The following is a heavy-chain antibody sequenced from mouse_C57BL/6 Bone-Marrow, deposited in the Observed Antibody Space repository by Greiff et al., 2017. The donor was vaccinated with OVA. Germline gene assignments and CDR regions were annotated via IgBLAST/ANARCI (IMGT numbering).Heavy chain of an antibody. V-gene: IGHV5-6*01. CDR2: LSSGGSYT. J-gene: IGHJ2*01. CDR1: GFTFSSYG. Sequence: EVQGVESGGDLVKPGGSLKLSCAASGFTFSSYGMSWVRQTPDKRLEWVATLSSGGSYTYYPDSVKGRFTISRDNAKNTLYLQMSSLKSEDTAMYYCARRRGLELFFYYFDYWGQGTTLTVSS. D-gene: IGHD1-1*01. CDR3: ARRRGLELFFYYFDY.